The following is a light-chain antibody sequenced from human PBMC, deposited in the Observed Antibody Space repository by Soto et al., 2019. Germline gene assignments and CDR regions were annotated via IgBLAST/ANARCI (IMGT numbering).Light chain of an antibody. Sequence: ETIMTQSPGTLSVYPQERLPLPCRAAQGVTTSFAWYQQKSGQSPRLLIYDVSNRATGVPARFSGSGSETDFTLTISGLRSEDSAVYFCQQYNNWPFSFGQGTRLEIK. CDR2: DVS. CDR1: QGVTTS. J-gene: IGKJ5*01. CDR3: QQYNNWPFS. V-gene: IGKV3-15*01.